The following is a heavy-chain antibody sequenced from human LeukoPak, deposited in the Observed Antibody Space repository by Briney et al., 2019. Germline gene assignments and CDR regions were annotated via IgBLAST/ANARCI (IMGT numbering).Heavy chain of an antibody. CDR2: MFHSGST. CDR3: ARANYYDTSGYSRGAFDI. J-gene: IGHJ3*02. CDR1: GYSISSGFY. V-gene: IGHV4-38-2*02. D-gene: IGHD3-22*01. Sequence: PSETLSLTCSVSGYSISSGFYWGWIRQPPGKGLECIGSMFHSGSTYYNPSLKSRVTISVDTSKNQFSLKLSSVTAADTAVYYCARANYYDTSGYSRGAFDIWGQGTMVTVSS.